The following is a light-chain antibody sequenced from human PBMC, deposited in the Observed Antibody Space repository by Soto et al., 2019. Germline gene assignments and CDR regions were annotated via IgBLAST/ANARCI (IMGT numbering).Light chain of an antibody. CDR2: GAS. CDR3: QQANSFPFT. V-gene: IGKV1-12*01. Sequence: DMHMTQSPSSVSAYLGDRVTITCRASQDIHTWLAWYQQKPGQAPKLLIYGASHLHSGVPSRFSGSGSGTDFTLTISRLQSEDFATYYCQQANSFPFTFGPGTKVDVK. CDR1: QDIHTW. J-gene: IGKJ3*01.